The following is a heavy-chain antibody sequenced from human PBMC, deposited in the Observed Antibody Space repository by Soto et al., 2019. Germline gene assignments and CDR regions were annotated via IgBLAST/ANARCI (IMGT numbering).Heavy chain of an antibody. D-gene: IGHD6-13*01. Sequence: GGSLRLSCAASGFTFGIYAMSWVRQAPGKGLEWVSSISGSGGSIYYAHSVKGRFTISRDKTKNTLDLQMNSLRVEDKAVYHCARVAPEYSSTPRRFDFWGQGTLVTVSS. CDR3: ARVAPEYSSTPRRFDF. CDR1: GFTFGIYA. CDR2: ISGSGGSI. J-gene: IGHJ4*02. V-gene: IGHV3-23*01.